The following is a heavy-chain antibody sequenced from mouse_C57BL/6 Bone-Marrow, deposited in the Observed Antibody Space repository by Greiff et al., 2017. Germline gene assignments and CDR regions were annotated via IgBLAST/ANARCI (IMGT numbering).Heavy chain of an antibody. V-gene: IGHV1-50*01. Sequence: QVQLQQPGAELVKPGASVKLSCKASGYTFTSYWMQWVKQRPGQGLEWIGEIDPSDSYTNYNQKLKGKATLSVDTSSSTACMQLSSLTSEDSAVYYCARDLTTVVAEDYWGQGTTLTVSS. CDR1: GYTFTSYW. CDR2: IDPSDSYT. CDR3: ARDLTTVVAEDY. D-gene: IGHD1-1*01. J-gene: IGHJ2*01.